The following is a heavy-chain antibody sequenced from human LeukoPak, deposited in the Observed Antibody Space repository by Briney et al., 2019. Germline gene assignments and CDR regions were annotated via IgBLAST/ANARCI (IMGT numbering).Heavy chain of an antibody. Sequence: PSETLSLTCTVSGGSISSYYWSWIRQPAGKGLEWIGRINTSGSTNYKPSLKSRVTMSVDTSKNQFSLKLSSVTASDTAVYYCAKEYYYDSSGYSNDAFEIWAKGQWSPSLQ. J-gene: IGHJ3*02. CDR1: GGSISSYY. CDR2: INTSGST. V-gene: IGHV4-4*07. D-gene: IGHD3-22*01. CDR3: AKEYYYDSSGYSNDAFEI.